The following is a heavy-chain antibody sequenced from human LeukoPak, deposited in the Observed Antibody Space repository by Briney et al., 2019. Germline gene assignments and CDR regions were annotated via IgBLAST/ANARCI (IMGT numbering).Heavy chain of an antibody. D-gene: IGHD2-15*01. CDR2: INTNTGNP. CDR1: GYTFTSYA. V-gene: IGHV7-4-1*02. J-gene: IGHJ4*02. CDR3: AVLGYCSGGSCYPFDY. Sequence: ASVKVSCKASGYTFTSYAMNWVRQAPGQGLEWMGWINTNTGNPTYAQGFTGRFVFSLDTSVSTAYLQISSLKAEDTAVYYCAVLGYCSGGSCYPFDYWGQGTLVTVSS.